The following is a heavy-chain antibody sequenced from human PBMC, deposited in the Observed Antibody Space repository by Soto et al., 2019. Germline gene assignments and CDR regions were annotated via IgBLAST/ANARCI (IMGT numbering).Heavy chain of an antibody. V-gene: IGHV3-23*01. CDR3: VKDDKGRWQQQGDS. Sequence: EVQLLESGGGLVQPGESLRLSCVGSGFTFGSYAMSWVRQVPGKGLEWVSTIINPGGSTYYPDSVKGRFIISRDNSKNTMYLQMNGLRAEDTAVYYCVKDDKGRWQQQGDSWGQGTLVSVSS. J-gene: IGHJ4*02. CDR2: IINPGGST. D-gene: IGHD3-10*01. CDR1: GFTFGSYA.